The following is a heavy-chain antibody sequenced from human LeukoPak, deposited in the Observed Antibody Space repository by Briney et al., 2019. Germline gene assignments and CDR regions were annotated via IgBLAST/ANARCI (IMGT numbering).Heavy chain of an antibody. CDR1: GFTVSSNY. CDR3: ARTYGDYVYILGY. Sequence: GGSVRLSCAASGFTVSSNYMSWVRQAPGQGLEWVSVIYSGGSTYYADSVKGRFTISRDISKNTVYLQMNSLRAEDTAVYYCARTYGDYVYILGYWGQGTLVTVSS. D-gene: IGHD4-17*01. J-gene: IGHJ4*02. CDR2: IYSGGST. V-gene: IGHV3-53*01.